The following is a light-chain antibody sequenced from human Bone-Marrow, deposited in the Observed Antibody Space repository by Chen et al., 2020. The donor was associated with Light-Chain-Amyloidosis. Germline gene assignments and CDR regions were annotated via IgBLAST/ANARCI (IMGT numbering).Light chain of an antibody. Sequence: SYELTQPPSVSVSPGQTAWLPCSGDDLPTKYAYWYQQKPGQAPVLVIHRDTERPSGISERFSGSSSGTTATLTISGVQAEDEADYHCQSADSSGTYEVIFGGGTKLTVL. CDR2: RDT. CDR1: DLPTKY. V-gene: IGLV3-25*03. J-gene: IGLJ2*01. CDR3: QSADSSGTYEVI.